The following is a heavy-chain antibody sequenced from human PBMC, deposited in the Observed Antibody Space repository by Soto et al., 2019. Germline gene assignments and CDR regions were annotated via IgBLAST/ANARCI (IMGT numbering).Heavy chain of an antibody. J-gene: IGHJ6*02. V-gene: IGHV3-53*01. CDR2: TYTGVTT. CDR3: ETIPENDGFDL. Sequence: PGGSLRLSCAASGFSVSSRFMSWVRQAPGKGLEWVSVTYTGVTTYYADSVKGRFTISRDNSKNTLYLQVNSLRVEDTAIYYCETIPENDGFDLWGPGTRVTVSS. D-gene: IGHD3-10*01. CDR1: GFSVSSRF.